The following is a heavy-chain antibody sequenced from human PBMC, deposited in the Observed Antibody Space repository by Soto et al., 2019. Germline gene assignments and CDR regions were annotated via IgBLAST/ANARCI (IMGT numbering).Heavy chain of an antibody. D-gene: IGHD2-21*02. CDR2: IYHSGST. V-gene: IGHV4-38-2*01. CDR3: ARFGTRLLFVPT. Sequence: PSETLSLTCAVSGYSISSGYYWGWIRQPPGKGLEWIGSIYHSGSTYYNPSLKSRVTISVDTSKNQFSLKLSSVTAADTAVYYCARFGTRLLFVPTWGQGTLVTVS. CDR1: GYSISSGYY. J-gene: IGHJ4*02.